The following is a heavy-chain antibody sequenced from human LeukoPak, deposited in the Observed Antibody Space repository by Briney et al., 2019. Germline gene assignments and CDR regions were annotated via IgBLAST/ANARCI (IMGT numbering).Heavy chain of an antibody. D-gene: IGHD3-10*01. CDR3: AKDLLGTNDY. CDR1: GFTFSSYS. V-gene: IGHV3-48*01. J-gene: IGHJ4*02. Sequence: GGSLRLSCAASGFTFSSYSMNWVRQAPGKGLEWVSYISSSSSTIYYADSVKGRFTISRDNSKNTLYLQMNSLRAEDTAVYYCAKDLLGTNDYWGQGTLVTVSS. CDR2: ISSSSSTI.